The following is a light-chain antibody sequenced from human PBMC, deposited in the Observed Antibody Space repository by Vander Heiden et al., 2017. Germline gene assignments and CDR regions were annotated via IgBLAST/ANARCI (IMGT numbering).Light chain of an antibody. V-gene: IGLV2-14*03. Sequence: QSALTQPASVSGSPGQSLTISFTGTSSDIGYYNYVSWYQQDTGKAPKLMIFDVSSRPSGVSNRFSGSKSGNTASMTTSGLQAEDEADYYCSSYSSSNNLYVFGTGTKLTVL. CDR2: DVS. CDR1: SSDIGYYNY. J-gene: IGLJ1*01. CDR3: SSYSSSNNLYV.